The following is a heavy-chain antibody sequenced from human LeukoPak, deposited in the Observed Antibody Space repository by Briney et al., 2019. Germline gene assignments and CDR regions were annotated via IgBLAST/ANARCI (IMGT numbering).Heavy chain of an antibody. V-gene: IGHV3-20*04. CDR2: INWNGGST. CDR1: GFTFDDYG. J-gene: IGHJ4*02. CDR3: AKDRYCSSSNCYGPFDY. D-gene: IGHD2-2*01. Sequence: GGSLRLSCAASGFTFDDYGMSWVRQAPGKGLEWVSGINWNGGSTGYADSVKGRFTISRDNSKNSLYLQMNSLRTEDTALYYCAKDRYCSSSNCYGPFDYWGQGTLVTVSS.